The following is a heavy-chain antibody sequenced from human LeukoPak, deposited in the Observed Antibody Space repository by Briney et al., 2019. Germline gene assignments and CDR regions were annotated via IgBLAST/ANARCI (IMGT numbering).Heavy chain of an antibody. Sequence: PSETLSLTCTVSGGSISRYYWSWIRQPPGKGLEWIGYIYDSGSTNYNPSLKSRVTISVDTSNNQFSLKLSSVTAADTAVYYCACLTTADAFDIWGQGTMVTVSS. CDR3: ACLTTADAFDI. V-gene: IGHV4-59*12. J-gene: IGHJ3*02. CDR2: IYDSGST. CDR1: GGSISRYY. D-gene: IGHD3-22*01.